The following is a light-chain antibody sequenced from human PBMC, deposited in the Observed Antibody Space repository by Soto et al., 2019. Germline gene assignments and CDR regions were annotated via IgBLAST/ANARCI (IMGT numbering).Light chain of an antibody. CDR1: SSDVGGYNY. Sequence: QSALTQPASVSGSPGQWITISCTGTSSDVGGYNYVSWYQQHPGKAPKLMIYEVSNRPSGVSNRFSGSKSGNTASLTISGLQAEDEADYYCTSYKSSSLYVFGTGTKVTVL. CDR3: TSYKSSSLYV. CDR2: EVS. V-gene: IGLV2-14*01. J-gene: IGLJ1*01.